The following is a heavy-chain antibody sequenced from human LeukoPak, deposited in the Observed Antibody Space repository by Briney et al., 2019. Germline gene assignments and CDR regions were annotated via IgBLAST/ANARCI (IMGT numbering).Heavy chain of an antibody. V-gene: IGHV1-18*01. CDR2: ISGYNGQT. Sequence: ASVKVSCKTSGYNFIAYGIAWVRQAPGQGLEWMGRISGYNGQTKYAQKFQGRVSMTRDTSTRAAYMELTSLRSDDTAVYYCARDEFYGSGSSGDDGLDIWGQGTMVSV. J-gene: IGHJ3*02. D-gene: IGHD3-10*01. CDR3: ARDEFYGSGSSGDDGLDI. CDR1: GYNFIAYG.